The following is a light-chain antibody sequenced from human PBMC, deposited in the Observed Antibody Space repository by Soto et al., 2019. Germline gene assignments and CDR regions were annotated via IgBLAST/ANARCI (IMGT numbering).Light chain of an antibody. CDR2: SDA. CDR3: AAWDDNLNVKV. J-gene: IGLJ3*02. Sequence: QSVLTQPPSLSGTPGQRVTISCSGSNSNIGRYSVNWYQHFPGTAPKILIYSDAERPSGVPDRFSGSKSGTSASLAISELQSEDEVEYYCAAWDDNLNVKVFGGGTKVTVL. CDR1: NSNIGRYS. V-gene: IGLV1-44*01.